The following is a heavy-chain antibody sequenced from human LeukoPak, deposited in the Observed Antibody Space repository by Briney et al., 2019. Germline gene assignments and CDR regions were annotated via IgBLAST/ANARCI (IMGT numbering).Heavy chain of an antibody. V-gene: IGHV3-74*01. CDR1: EFTFSSLW. Sequence: QTGGSLRLSCVVSEFTFSSLWMHWVRQALGQGLVWVSRINTDGTTTNYADSVKGRFTISRDNAKNTLYLQMNSLRADDTAVYYCATAGNYRFDYWGQGTLVTVSS. J-gene: IGHJ4*02. D-gene: IGHD5-24*01. CDR3: ATAGNYRFDY. CDR2: INTDGTTT.